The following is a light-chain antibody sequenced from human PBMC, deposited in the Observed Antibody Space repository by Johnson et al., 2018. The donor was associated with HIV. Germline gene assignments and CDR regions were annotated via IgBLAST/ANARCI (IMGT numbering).Light chain of an antibody. CDR3: GIWQTSLSTGGL. V-gene: IGLV1-51*02. Sequence: QSVLTQPPSVSAAPGQKVTISCSGSYSNIGNNYVSWYQQVPGAAPKLLIYKNDKRPSGIPDRFSGSKSGTSATLSITGLQTGDEADSYCGIWQTSLSTGGLFGPCPQVPVL. J-gene: IGLJ1*01. CDR2: KND. CDR1: YSNIGNNY.